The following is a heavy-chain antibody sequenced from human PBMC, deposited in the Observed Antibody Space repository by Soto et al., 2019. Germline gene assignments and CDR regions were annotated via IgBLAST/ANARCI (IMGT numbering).Heavy chain of an antibody. CDR2: ISGSGGST. J-gene: IGHJ6*02. Sequence: QPGGSLRLSCSASGFTFSSYAMSWVRQAPGKGLEWVSAISGSGGSTYYADSVKGRFTISRDNSKNTLYLQMNSLRAEDTAVYYCAKDPATVSLYYCYGMDVWGQGTTVTVSS. D-gene: IGHD4-17*01. CDR3: AKDPATVSLYYCYGMDV. V-gene: IGHV3-23*01. CDR1: GFTFSSYA.